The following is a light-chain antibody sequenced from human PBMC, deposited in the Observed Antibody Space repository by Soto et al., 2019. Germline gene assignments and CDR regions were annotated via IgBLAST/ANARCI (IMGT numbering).Light chain of an antibody. Sequence: ELVLTQSPATLSFSPGERATLSCRASPSVTNYLAWYQQKPGQPPRLLIYGAFNRAAGIPARFSGSGSGTDFTLTISSLEPEDSAVYYCQQRNIWPPVTFGQGTRLEIK. CDR3: QQRNIWPPVT. CDR2: GAF. CDR1: PSVTNY. V-gene: IGKV3-11*01. J-gene: IGKJ5*01.